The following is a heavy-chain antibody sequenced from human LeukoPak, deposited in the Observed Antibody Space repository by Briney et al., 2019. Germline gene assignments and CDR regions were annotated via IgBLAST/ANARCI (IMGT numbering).Heavy chain of an antibody. V-gene: IGHV3-7*01. CDR3: ARYGFLLGGHYYYYMDV. Sequence: GGSLRLSCAASGFTFSSYWLSWFRQAPGKGLEWVATINQDGSEEYFVDSVKGRFTISRDNAKNSMNLQMNSLGVEDTAVYYCARYGFLLGGHYYYYMDVWGKGTTVTVSS. CDR2: INQDGSEE. D-gene: IGHD2-8*02. CDR1: GFTFSSYW. J-gene: IGHJ6*03.